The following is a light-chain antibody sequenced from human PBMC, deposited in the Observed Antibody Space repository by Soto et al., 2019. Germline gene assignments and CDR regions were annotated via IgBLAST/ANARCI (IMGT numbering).Light chain of an antibody. CDR1: SSDVGAYNY. V-gene: IGLV2-8*01. Sequence: QSALTQPPSASGSPGQSVTISCTGTSSDVGAYNYVSWYQQYPGKAPKLMIYDVSKRPSGLPDRFSGSKSGKTASLTVSGRQPEDEADYYCTSYAGSNIGVFGGGTKVTVL. J-gene: IGLJ3*02. CDR3: TSYAGSNIGV. CDR2: DVS.